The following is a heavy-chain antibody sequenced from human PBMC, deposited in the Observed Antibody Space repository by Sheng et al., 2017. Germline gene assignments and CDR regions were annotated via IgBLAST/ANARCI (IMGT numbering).Heavy chain of an antibody. CDR2: ISAYNGNT. J-gene: IGHJ6*02. D-gene: IGHD6-13*01. V-gene: IGHV1-18*01. Sequence: QVQLVQSGAEVKKPGASVKVSCKASGYTFTSYGISWVRQAPGQGLEWMGWISAYNGNTNYAQKLQGRVTMTTDTSTSTAYMELRSLRSDDTAVYYCARDDPDKTYSSSWYRYYYGMDVWGQGTTVTVSS. CDR1: GYTFTSYG. CDR3: ARDDPDKTYSSSWYRYYYGMDV.